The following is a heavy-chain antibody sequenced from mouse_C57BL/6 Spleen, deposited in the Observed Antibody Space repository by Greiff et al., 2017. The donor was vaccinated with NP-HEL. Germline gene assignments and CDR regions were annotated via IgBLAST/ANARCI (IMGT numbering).Heavy chain of an antibody. CDR3: ARSPIITTVVGNYFDY. J-gene: IGHJ2*01. CDR2: IYPRSGNT. D-gene: IGHD1-1*01. Sequence: VQLQQSGAELARPGASVKLSCKASGYTFTSYGISWVKQRTGQGLEWIGEIYPRSGNTYYNEKFKSKATLTVDTSSSTAYMQLSSLTSEDSAVYYCARSPIITTVVGNYFDYWGQGTTLTVSS. CDR1: GYTFTSYG. V-gene: IGHV1-81*01.